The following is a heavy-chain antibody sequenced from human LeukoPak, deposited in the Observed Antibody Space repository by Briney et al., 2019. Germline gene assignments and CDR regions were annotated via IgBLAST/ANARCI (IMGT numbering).Heavy chain of an antibody. Sequence: ASVNVSCTASGYTFTSYYMHWVRQAPGQGLEWMGIINPSGGSTSYAQKFQGRVTMTRDTSTSSVYMELSSLRSEDTAVYYCARDFVVGARYAFDYWGQGTLVTVSS. CDR1: GYTFTSYY. CDR2: INPSGGST. D-gene: IGHD1-26*01. V-gene: IGHV1-46*01. CDR3: ARDFVVGARYAFDY. J-gene: IGHJ4*02.